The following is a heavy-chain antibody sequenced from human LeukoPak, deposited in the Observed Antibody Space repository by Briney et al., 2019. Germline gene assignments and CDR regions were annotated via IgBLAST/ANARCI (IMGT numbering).Heavy chain of an antibody. Sequence: ASVKVSCKASGYTFTGYYMHWVRQAPGQGLDWMGRINPNSGGTNYAQKFQGRVTMTRDTSISTAYMELSRLRSDDTAVYYCATLITGTMYYFDYWGQGTLVTVFS. D-gene: IGHD1-20*01. CDR1: GYTFTGYY. CDR3: ATLITGTMYYFDY. J-gene: IGHJ4*02. V-gene: IGHV1-2*06. CDR2: INPNSGGT.